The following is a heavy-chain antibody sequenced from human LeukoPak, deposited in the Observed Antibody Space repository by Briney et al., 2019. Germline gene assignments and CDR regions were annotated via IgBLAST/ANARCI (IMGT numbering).Heavy chain of an antibody. CDR3: ARSGYYYDSSGYSTFDY. D-gene: IGHD3-22*01. CDR2: IYTSGST. CDR1: GGSISSYY. Sequence: SETLSLTCTVSGGSISSYYWSWIRQPAGKGLEWIGRIYTSGSTNYNPSLKSRVTMSVDTFKNQFSLKLSSVTAADTAVYYCARSGYYYDSSGYSTFDYWGQGTLVTVSS. V-gene: IGHV4-4*07. J-gene: IGHJ4*02.